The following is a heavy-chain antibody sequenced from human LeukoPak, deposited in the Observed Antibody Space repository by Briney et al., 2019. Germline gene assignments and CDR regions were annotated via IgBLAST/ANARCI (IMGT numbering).Heavy chain of an antibody. Sequence: GASVKVSCKASGGTFSIYAISWVRQAPGQGREWMGGIIPIFGTANYAQKFQGRVTITADESTSTAYMELSSLRSEDTAVYYCARGTTVTNWFDPWGQGTLVTVSS. CDR3: ARGTTVTNWFDP. J-gene: IGHJ5*02. D-gene: IGHD4-11*01. V-gene: IGHV1-69*13. CDR2: IIPIFGTA. CDR1: GGTFSIYA.